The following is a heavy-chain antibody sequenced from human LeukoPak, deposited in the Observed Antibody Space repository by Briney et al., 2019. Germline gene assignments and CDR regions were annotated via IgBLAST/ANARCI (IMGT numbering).Heavy chain of an antibody. CDR3: ARLNGAKIVVVPAASGRGVWGAYYYYYMDV. D-gene: IGHD2-2*01. J-gene: IGHJ6*03. Sequence: SETLSLTCTVSGGSISSSSYYWGWIRQPPGKGLEWIGNIYYSGSTYYNPSLKSRVTISVDTSKNLFSLKLSSVTAADTAVYYCARLNGAKIVVVPAASGRGVWGAYYYYYMDVWGKGTTVTVSS. CDR2: IYYSGST. CDR1: GGSISSSSYY. V-gene: IGHV4-39*07.